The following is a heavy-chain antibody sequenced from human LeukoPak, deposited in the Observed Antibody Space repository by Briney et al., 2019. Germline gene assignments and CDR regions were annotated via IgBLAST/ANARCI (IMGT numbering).Heavy chain of an antibody. CDR1: GFTFSSYA. J-gene: IGHJ5*02. V-gene: IGHV3-23*01. CDR3: AKVYSSGWYQVNNWFDT. D-gene: IGHD6-19*01. Sequence: GGSLRLSCAAYGFTFSSYAMSWVRQAPGKGREWVSAISGSGGSTYYADSVKGRFTISRDNSKNTLYLQMNSLTAEDTAVYYCAKVYSSGWYQVNNWFDTWGQGTLVTVSS. CDR2: ISGSGGST.